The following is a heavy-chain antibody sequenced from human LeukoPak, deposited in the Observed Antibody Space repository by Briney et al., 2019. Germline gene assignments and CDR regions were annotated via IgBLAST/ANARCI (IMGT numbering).Heavy chain of an antibody. Sequence: SETLSLTCTVSGGSISSHYWSWIRQPPGKGLEWIGYIYYSGSTNYNPSLKSRVTISVDTSKNQFSLKLSSVTAADTAVYYCARVEGYGGNCDYWVLGNLVTVSS. D-gene: IGHD4-23*01. CDR1: GGSISSHY. V-gene: IGHV4-59*11. CDR3: ARVEGYGGNCDY. CDR2: IYYSGST. J-gene: IGHJ4*02.